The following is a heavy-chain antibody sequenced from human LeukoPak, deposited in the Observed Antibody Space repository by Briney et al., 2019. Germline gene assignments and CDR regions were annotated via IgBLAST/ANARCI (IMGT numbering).Heavy chain of an antibody. CDR3: ARDGGSGSYSYYFDY. J-gene: IGHJ4*02. V-gene: IGHV1-69*13. CDR2: IIPIFGTA. CDR1: GGTFSSYA. D-gene: IGHD1-26*01. Sequence: GASVKVSCKASGGTFSSYAISWVRQAPGQGLEWMGGIIPIFGTANYAQKFQGRVTITADESTSTAYMELSSLRSEDTAVYYCARDGGSGSYSYYFDYWGQGTLVTVSS.